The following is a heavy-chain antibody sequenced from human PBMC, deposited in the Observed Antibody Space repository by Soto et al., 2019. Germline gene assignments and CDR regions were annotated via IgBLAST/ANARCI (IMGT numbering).Heavy chain of an antibody. Sequence: ASVKVSCKASGYTFTSYGISWVRQAPGQGLEWMGWISAYNGNTNYAQKLQGRVAMTTDTSTSTAYMELRSLRSDDTAVYYCARDRIAVAGSPLNYYYYGMDVWGQGTTVTVSS. CDR3: ARDRIAVAGSPLNYYYYGMDV. CDR1: GYTFTSYG. D-gene: IGHD6-19*01. V-gene: IGHV1-18*01. CDR2: ISAYNGNT. J-gene: IGHJ6*02.